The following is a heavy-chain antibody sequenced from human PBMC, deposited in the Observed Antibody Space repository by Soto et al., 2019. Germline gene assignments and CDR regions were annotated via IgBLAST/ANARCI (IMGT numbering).Heavy chain of an antibody. D-gene: IGHD4-17*01. V-gene: IGHV4-59*01. J-gene: IGHJ5*02. CDR1: GGAINKYY. CDR3: ARLPWADYGGIFDP. Sequence: SETLSLTCTVSGGAINKYYLSWRRQPPGKGLEWIGYIYYSGSTNYNPSLKSRVTISVDTSKNQFSLKLYSVTTADTAMYYCARLPWADYGGIFDPWGQGTMVT. CDR2: IYYSGST.